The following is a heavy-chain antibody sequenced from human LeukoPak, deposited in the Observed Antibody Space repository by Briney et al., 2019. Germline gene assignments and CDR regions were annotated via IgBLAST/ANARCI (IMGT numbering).Heavy chain of an antibody. D-gene: IGHD4-17*01. CDR1: TYNFANYW. Sequence: GESLKISCKASTYNFANYWIGRVRQMPGKGLEWKGIIYPGDSDTRYSPSFQGQVTISADKSISTAYLQWSSLKASDTAMYYCARRETAVTPWAFWGQGTMVTVSS. CDR2: IYPGDSDT. V-gene: IGHV5-51*01. CDR3: ARRETAVTPWAF. J-gene: IGHJ3*01.